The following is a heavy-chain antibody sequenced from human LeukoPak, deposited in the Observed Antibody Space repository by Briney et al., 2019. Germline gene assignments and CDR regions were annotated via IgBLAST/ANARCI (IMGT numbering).Heavy chain of an antibody. CDR3: ARRATATGAVDY. CDR1: GDSVSGNSAA. Sequence: SQTLSLTCAISGDSVSGNSAAWNWIRQSPSRGLEWLGRTYYRSKWHNDYAVSVKSRITINPDTSKNQFSLQLNSVTPEDTAVYYCARRATATGAVDYWGQGTLVTVSS. D-gene: IGHD7-27*01. CDR2: TYYRSKWHN. V-gene: IGHV6-1*01. J-gene: IGHJ4*02.